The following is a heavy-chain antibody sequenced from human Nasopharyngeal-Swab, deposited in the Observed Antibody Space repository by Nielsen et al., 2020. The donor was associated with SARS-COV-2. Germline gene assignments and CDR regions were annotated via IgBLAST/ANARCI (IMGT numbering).Heavy chain of an antibody. Sequence: ASVKVSCKASGYTFTSYDINWVRQATGQGLEWMGWMNPNSGNTGYAQKFQGRVTMTRNTSISTAYMELSSLRSEDTAVYYCARDKAAPFRYYYYGMDVWGQGTTVTVSS. CDR2: MNPNSGNT. V-gene: IGHV1-8*01. CDR3: ARDKAAPFRYYYYGMDV. CDR1: GYTFTSYD. J-gene: IGHJ6*02. D-gene: IGHD6-13*01.